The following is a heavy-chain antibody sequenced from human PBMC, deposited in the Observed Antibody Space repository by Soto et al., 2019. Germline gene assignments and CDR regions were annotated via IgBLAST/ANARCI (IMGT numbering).Heavy chain of an antibody. CDR2: IIPIFGTA. CDR1: GGTFSSYS. Sequence: GASVKVSCKASGGTFSSYSISWVLQAPGQGLEWMGGIIPIFGTANYAQKFQGRVTITADESTSTAYMELSSLRSEDTAVYYCASWYCGGDCYSNWLDPWGQGTLVTVSS. V-gene: IGHV1-69*13. CDR3: ASWYCGGDCYSNWLDP. D-gene: IGHD2-21*02. J-gene: IGHJ5*02.